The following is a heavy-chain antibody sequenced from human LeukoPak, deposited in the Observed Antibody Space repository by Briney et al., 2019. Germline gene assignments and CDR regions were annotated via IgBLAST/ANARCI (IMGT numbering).Heavy chain of an antibody. V-gene: IGHV4-30-2*01. D-gene: IGHD3-10*01. CDR2: IYHSGST. CDR3: ARGGGRFGELV. J-gene: IGHJ3*01. Sequence: SSQTLSLTCTVSGGSISSGGYYWSWIRQPPGRGLEWIGYIYHSGSTYYNPSLKSRVTISVDRSKNQFPLKLSSVTAADTAVYYCARGGGRFGELVWGQGTMVTVSS. CDR1: GGSISSGGYY.